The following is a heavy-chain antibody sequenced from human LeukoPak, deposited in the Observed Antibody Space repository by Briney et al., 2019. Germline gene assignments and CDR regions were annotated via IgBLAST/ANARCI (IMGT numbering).Heavy chain of an antibody. CDR3: ARDQRRWLVDAFDI. CDR1: GYTFTSYG. Sequence: ASVKVSCKASGYTFTSYGISWVRQAPGQGLERMGWISPYNGNTNYAQKLQGRVTMTTDTSTSTAYMELRSLRSDDTAVYYCARDQRRWLVDAFDIWGQGTMVTISS. D-gene: IGHD6-19*01. CDR2: ISPYNGNT. V-gene: IGHV1-18*01. J-gene: IGHJ3*02.